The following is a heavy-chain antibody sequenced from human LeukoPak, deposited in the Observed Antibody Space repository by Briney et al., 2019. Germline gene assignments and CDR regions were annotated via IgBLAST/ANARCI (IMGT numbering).Heavy chain of an antibody. V-gene: IGHV3-23*01. CDR2: ISGSGGST. CDR1: GFTFSSYA. Sequence: GGSLRLSCAASGFTFSSYAMSWVRQAPGKGLEWVSAISGSGGSTYYADSVKGRFTISRDNSKNTLYLQMNSLRAEDTALYYCAKDSNDYGDYNYFDYWGQGTLVTVSS. D-gene: IGHD4-17*01. CDR3: AKDSNDYGDYNYFDY. J-gene: IGHJ4*02.